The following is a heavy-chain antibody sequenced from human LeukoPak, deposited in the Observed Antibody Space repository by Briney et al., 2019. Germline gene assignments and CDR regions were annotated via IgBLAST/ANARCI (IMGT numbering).Heavy chain of an antibody. CDR3: AKDLILYCGGDCYIFDY. CDR1: GFTFSSYG. D-gene: IGHD2-21*02. J-gene: IGHJ4*02. V-gene: IGHV3-30*02. CDR2: IWYDGSNK. Sequence: PGGSLRLSCAASGFTFSSYGMHWVRQAPGKGLEWVAVIWYDGSNKYYADSVKGRFTISRDNSKNTLYLQMNSLRAEDTAVYYCAKDLILYCGGDCYIFDYWGQGTLVTVSS.